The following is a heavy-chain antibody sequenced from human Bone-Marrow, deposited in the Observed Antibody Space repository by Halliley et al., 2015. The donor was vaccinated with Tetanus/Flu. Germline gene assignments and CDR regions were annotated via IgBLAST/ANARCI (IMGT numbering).Heavy chain of an antibody. J-gene: IGHJ1*01. CDR1: GFTFSNYG. D-gene: IGHD3-9*01. V-gene: IGHV3-33*01. Sequence: SLRLSCAASGFTFSNYGMHWVRQAPGKGLEWVAVIWYDATRKFYADSVKGRFTISRDNSRDTLYLQINSLRVDDTAVYYCARVSSILTGYSYFQEWGQGTLVTVSS. CDR2: IWYDATRK. CDR3: ARVSSILTGYSYFQE.